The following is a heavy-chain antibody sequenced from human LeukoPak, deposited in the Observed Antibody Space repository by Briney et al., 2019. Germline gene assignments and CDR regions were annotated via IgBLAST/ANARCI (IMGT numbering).Heavy chain of an antibody. CDR1: RYSLTSYW. CDR3: ARQLTSGDCDY. V-gene: IGHV5-10-1*01. J-gene: IGHJ4*02. Sequence: GESLKISCQGSRYSLTSYWICWVRQMPGRGLEWMGRIDPADSQTNYSPSFQGHVTISADKSISTVYLQWSTLKASDTAMYYCARQLTSGDCDYWGQGTLVTVSS. D-gene: IGHD1-1*01. CDR2: IDPADSQT.